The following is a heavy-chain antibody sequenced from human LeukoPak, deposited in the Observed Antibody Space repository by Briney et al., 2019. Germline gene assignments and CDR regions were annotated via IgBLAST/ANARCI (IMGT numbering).Heavy chain of an antibody. CDR2: IHLDDGK. Sequence: SGPALVHPTQTLTLTCTFSGFSLSTSGVGVGWIRQPPGKALEWLALIHLDDGKIYSPSLNSRLTIPKDTSKSQVVLTMTNMDPVDTATYYCARIGPNGYGDYGEGLDAFDIWGQGTMVTVSS. CDR3: ARIGPNGYGDYGEGLDAFDI. V-gene: IGHV2-5*02. CDR1: GFSLSTSGVG. D-gene: IGHD4-17*01. J-gene: IGHJ3*02.